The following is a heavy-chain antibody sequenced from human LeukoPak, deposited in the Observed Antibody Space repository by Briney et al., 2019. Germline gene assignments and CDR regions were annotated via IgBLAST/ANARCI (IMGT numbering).Heavy chain of an antibody. J-gene: IGHJ6*03. CDR2: ISHTGWT. Sequence: PSETLSLTCGVYGGSLSGDYWIWIRQPPGKGLEWIGEISHTGWTHYNPSLKSRVTISLDTSKNQFSLKLSSVTAADTAVYYCAREEELELPGDYYYYYMDVWGKGTTVTVSS. CDR3: AREEELELPGDYYYYYMDV. V-gene: IGHV4-34*01. D-gene: IGHD1-7*01. CDR1: GGSLSGDY.